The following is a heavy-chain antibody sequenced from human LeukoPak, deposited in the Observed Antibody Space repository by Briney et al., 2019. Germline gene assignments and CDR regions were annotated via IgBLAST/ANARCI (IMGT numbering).Heavy chain of an antibody. Sequence: SVKVSCKASGYTFTSYGISWVRQVPGQGLEWMGGIIPIFGTANYAQKFQGRVTITTDESTSTAYMELSSLRSEDTAVYYCARAREGWNWFDPWGQGTLVTVSS. CDR3: ARAREGWNWFDP. V-gene: IGHV1-69*05. CDR1: GYTFTSYG. J-gene: IGHJ5*02. CDR2: IIPIFGTA. D-gene: IGHD1-26*01.